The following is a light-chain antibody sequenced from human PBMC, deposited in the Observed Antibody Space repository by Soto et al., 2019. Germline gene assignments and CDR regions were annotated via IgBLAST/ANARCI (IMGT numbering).Light chain of an antibody. CDR1: SSDVGGYNY. CDR3: SSFAGSPVV. V-gene: IGLV2-8*01. J-gene: IGLJ2*01. CDR2: EVS. Sequence: QSVLTQPASVSGSPGQSITISCTGTSSDVGGYNYVSWYQQHPGKAPKLMIYEVSKRPSGVPDRFSGSRSGNTASLTVSGLQAEDEADYYCSSFAGSPVVSGGGTQLTVL.